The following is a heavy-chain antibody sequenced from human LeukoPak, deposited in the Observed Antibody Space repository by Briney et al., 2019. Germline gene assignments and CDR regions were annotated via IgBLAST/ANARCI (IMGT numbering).Heavy chain of an antibody. V-gene: IGHV4-30-2*01. D-gene: IGHD6-13*01. CDR3: ARSLYSSSWSDAFDI. J-gene: IGHJ3*02. CDR2: IYYSGST. CDR1: GGSISSGGYS. Sequence: SETLSLTCAVSGGSISSGGYSWSWIRQPPGKGLEWIGYIYYSGSTYYNPSLKSRVTISVDTSKNLFSLKLSSVTAADTAVYYCARSLYSSSWSDAFDIWGQGTMVTVSS.